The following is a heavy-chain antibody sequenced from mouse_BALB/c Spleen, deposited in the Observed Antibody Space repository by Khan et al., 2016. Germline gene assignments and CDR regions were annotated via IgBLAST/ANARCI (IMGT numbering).Heavy chain of an antibody. J-gene: IGHJ1*01. Sequence: EVKLLESGGGLVQPGGSLKLSCAASGFAFSRYWMSWVRQAPGKGLEWIGEINPDSSTINYTPSLKDKFIISRDNANNTLYLQMSKVRSEDTALYYCASTFWYFDVWGAGTTVTVSS. CDR1: GFAFSRYW. CDR3: ASTFWYFDV. V-gene: IGHV4-1*02. CDR2: INPDSSTI.